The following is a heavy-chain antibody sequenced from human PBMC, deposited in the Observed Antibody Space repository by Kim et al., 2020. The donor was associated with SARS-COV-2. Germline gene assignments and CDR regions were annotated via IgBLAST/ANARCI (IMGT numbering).Heavy chain of an antibody. CDR2: IYYSGST. D-gene: IGHD4-17*01. Sequence: SETLSLTCTVSGGSISSGGYYWSWIRQHPGKGLEWIGYIYYSGSTYYNPSLKSRVTISVDTSKNQFSLKLSSVTAADTAVYYCARGDYVNIVYYGMDVWGQGTTVTVSS. V-gene: IGHV4-31*03. CDR3: ARGDYVNIVYYGMDV. J-gene: IGHJ6*02. CDR1: GGSISSGGYY.